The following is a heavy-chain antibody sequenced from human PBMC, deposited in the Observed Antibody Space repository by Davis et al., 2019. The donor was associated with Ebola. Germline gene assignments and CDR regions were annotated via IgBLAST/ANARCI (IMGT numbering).Heavy chain of an antibody. CDR1: GYTFTSYY. J-gene: IGHJ5*02. CDR3: ARDQFQDYSNYAQVRFDP. Sequence: AASVKVSCKASGYTFTSYYMHWVRQAPGQGLEWMGIINPSDGNTNYAQKFQGRVTMTTDTSTSTAYMELRSLRSDDTAVYYCARDQFQDYSNYAQVRFDPWGQGTLVTVS. CDR2: INPSDGNT. D-gene: IGHD4-11*01. V-gene: IGHV1-46*01.